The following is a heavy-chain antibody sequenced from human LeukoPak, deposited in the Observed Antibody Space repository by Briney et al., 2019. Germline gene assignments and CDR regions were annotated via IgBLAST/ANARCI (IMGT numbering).Heavy chain of an antibody. J-gene: IGHJ5*02. Sequence: SETLSLTCTVSGGSISSGSYYWSWIRQPAGKGLEWIGRIYTSGSTNYNPSLKSRVTISVDTSKNQFSLKPSSVIAADTAVYYCAGDDTYYYDSSGYYPWGQGTLVTVSS. D-gene: IGHD3-22*01. CDR3: AGDDTYYYDSSGYYP. CDR1: GGSISSGSYY. V-gene: IGHV4-61*02. CDR2: IYTSGST.